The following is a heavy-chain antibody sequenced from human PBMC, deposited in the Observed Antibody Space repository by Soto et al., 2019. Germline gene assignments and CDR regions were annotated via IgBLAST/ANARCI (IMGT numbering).Heavy chain of an antibody. V-gene: IGHV3-21*05. CDR3: ASHPRDSSGYWYYFDY. D-gene: IGHD3-22*01. J-gene: IGHJ4*02. Sequence: GGSLRLSCAASGFTFSSYSMNWVRQAPGKGLEWVSYISSSSSYIYYADSVKGRFTISRDNAKNSLYLQMNSLRAEDTAVYYCASHPRDSSGYWYYFDYWGQGTLVTVSS. CDR1: GFTFSSYS. CDR2: ISSSSSYI.